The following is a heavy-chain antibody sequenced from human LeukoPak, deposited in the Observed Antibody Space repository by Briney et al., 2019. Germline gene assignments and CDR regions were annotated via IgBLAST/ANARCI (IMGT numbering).Heavy chain of an antibody. CDR2: ISGSGGST. Sequence: GGSLRLSCAASGFTFSSYAMSWVRQAPGKGLEWVSAISGSGGSTYYADSVKGRFTISRDNSKNTLYLQMNSLRAEDTAVYYCAKERPYYYDSSGLVDYWGQGTLVTVSS. J-gene: IGHJ4*02. D-gene: IGHD3-22*01. V-gene: IGHV3-23*01. CDR3: AKERPYYYDSSGLVDY. CDR1: GFTFSSYA.